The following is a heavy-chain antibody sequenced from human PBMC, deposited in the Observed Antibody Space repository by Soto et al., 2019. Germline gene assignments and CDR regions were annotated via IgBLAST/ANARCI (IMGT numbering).Heavy chain of an antibody. Sequence: QVQLVQSGAEVKKPGASVKVSCKASGYTFTNHGISWVRQAPGQGLEWLGWISGHNGNTKYAQRLQGRVTMTTDTSTSTAYMELRSLKSDDTAVYYCARDLYPLAYYFDYWGQRTLVTVSS. CDR2: ISGHNGNT. CDR1: GYTFTNHG. CDR3: ARDLYPLAYYFDY. V-gene: IGHV1-18*01. J-gene: IGHJ4*02.